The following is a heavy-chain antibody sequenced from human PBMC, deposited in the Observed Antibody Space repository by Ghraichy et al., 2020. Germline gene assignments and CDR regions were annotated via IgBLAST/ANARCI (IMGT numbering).Heavy chain of an antibody. J-gene: IGHJ5*02. CDR1: GGSISSYY. CDR2: IYYSGST. CDR3: ARVPIGYSYGYGSNWFDP. V-gene: IGHV4-59*01. D-gene: IGHD5-18*01. Sequence: SETLSLTCTVSGGSISSYYWSWIRQPPGKGLEWIGYIYYSGSTNYNPSLKSRVTISVDTSKNQFSLKLSSVTAADTAVYYCARVPIGYSYGYGSNWFDPWGQGTLVTVSS.